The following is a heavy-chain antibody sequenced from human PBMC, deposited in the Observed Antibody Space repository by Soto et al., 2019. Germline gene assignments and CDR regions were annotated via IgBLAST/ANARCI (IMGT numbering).Heavy chain of an antibody. V-gene: IGHV3-30-3*01. CDR2: ISYDGSNK. CDR1: GFTFSSYA. CDR3: ARDGLAYCGGDCQVAFDI. Sequence: PVGSLRLSCAASGFTFSSYAMHWVRQAPGKGLEWVAVISYDGSNKYYADSVKGRFTISRDNSKNTLYLQMNSLRAEDTAVYYCARDGLAYCGGDCQVAFDIWGQGTMVTVSS. J-gene: IGHJ3*02. D-gene: IGHD2-21*02.